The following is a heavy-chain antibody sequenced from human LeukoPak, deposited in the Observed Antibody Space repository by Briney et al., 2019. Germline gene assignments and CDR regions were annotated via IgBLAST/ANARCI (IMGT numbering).Heavy chain of an antibody. D-gene: IGHD4-17*01. CDR3: ARGSATVTTRGVDYFDY. J-gene: IGHJ4*02. Sequence: ASVKVSYKASSYTFTGYYMHWVRQAPGQGLEWMGWINPNSGGTNYAQKFQGRVTMTRDTSISTAYMELSRLRSDDTAVYYCARGSATVTTRGVDYFDYWGQGTLVTVSS. V-gene: IGHV1-2*02. CDR2: INPNSGGT. CDR1: SYTFTGYY.